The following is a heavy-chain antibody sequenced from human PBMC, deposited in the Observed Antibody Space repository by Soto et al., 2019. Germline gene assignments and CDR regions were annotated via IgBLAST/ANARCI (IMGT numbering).Heavy chain of an antibody. CDR3: ASVREALMVYANY. J-gene: IGHJ4*02. Sequence: ASLKVSCTASGYTFTGYYMHWVRQAPGQGLEWMGWINPNSGGTNYAQKFQGRVTMTRDTSISTAYMELSRLRSDDTAVYYCASVREALMVYANYCRQRTLFTACS. CDR1: GYTFTGYY. D-gene: IGHD2-8*01. V-gene: IGHV1-2*02. CDR2: INPNSGGT.